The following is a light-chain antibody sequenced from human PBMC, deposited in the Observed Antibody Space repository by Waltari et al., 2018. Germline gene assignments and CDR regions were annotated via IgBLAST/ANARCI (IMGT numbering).Light chain of an antibody. CDR1: QSVSSW. J-gene: IGKJ1*01. CDR2: RAS. CDR3: QQYNISSPWT. Sequence: DIQLTQSPSTLSASVGDRVTITCRASQSVSSWLAWYQQKPGKAPKLLIYRASSLRSGVPSRFTGSGSETEFTLTISSLQPDDFATYYCQQYNISSPWTFGQGTKVAMK. V-gene: IGKV1-5*03.